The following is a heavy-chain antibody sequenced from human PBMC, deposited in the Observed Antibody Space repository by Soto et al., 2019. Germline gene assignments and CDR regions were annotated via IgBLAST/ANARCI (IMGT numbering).Heavy chain of an antibody. CDR2: ISYDGSNK. D-gene: IGHD3-22*01. J-gene: IGHJ4*02. V-gene: IGHV3-30*18. Sequence: PGGSLRLSCAASGFTFSSYGMHWVRQAPGKGLEWVAVISYDGSNKYYADSVKGRFTISRDNSKNTLYLQMNSLRAEDTAVYYCAKDPYYYDSSGYGLDYWGQGTLVTVSS. CDR1: GFTFSSYG. CDR3: AKDPYYYDSSGYGLDY.